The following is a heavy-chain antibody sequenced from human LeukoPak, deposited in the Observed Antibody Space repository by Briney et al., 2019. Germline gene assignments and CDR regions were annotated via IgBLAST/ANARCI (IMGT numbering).Heavy chain of an antibody. CDR1: GFTFSSYW. J-gene: IGHJ4*02. CDR2: INQDGSEK. CDR3: VSGGYQGGN. Sequence: GGSLRLSCAVSGFTFSSYWMSWVRQAPGKGLEWVANINQDGSEKYYVDSVKGRFTISRDNAKNSLYLQMNSLRAEDRAVYYCVSGGYQGGNWGQGTLVTVSS. V-gene: IGHV3-7*01. D-gene: IGHD3-22*01.